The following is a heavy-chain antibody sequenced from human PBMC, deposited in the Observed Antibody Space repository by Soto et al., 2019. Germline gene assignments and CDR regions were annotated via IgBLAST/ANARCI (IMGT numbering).Heavy chain of an antibody. CDR1: GITFSTYR. D-gene: IGHD3-3*01. CDR3: ARENYDFWSGYYLDY. J-gene: IGHJ4*02. Sequence: EVQLVESGGGLVQPGGSLRLSCVVSGITFSTYRMHWVRQAPGKGLVWVSHNKSDGTVTHYTDSVRGRFIISRDNAKNTLFLQMNSLRAEDTAVYYCARENYDFWSGYYLDYWGQGTLVTVSS. V-gene: IGHV3-74*01. CDR2: NKSDGTVT.